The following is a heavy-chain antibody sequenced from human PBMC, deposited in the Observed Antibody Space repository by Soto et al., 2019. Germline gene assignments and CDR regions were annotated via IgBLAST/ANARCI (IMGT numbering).Heavy chain of an antibody. CDR1: GGSLIGYY. D-gene: IGHD1-1*01. CDR3: ARDRLEASIYGMDV. J-gene: IGHJ6*02. V-gene: IGHV4-4*07. Sequence: PSETLSLTCSVSGGSLIGYYWSWIRQPAGKGLEWIGRVYNSGRINYNPSLKNRVTMSVDMSKNQFSLKMTSVTAADTAVYYCARDRLEASIYGMDVWGRGTTGTVSS. CDR2: VYNSGRI.